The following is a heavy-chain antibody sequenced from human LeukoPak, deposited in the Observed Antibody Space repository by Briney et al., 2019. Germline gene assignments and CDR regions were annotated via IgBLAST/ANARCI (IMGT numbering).Heavy chain of an antibody. CDR2: IYHSGST. J-gene: IGHJ4*02. V-gene: IGHV4-30-2*01. Sequence: TSETLSLTCAVYGVSFSGYSWSWIRQPPGKGLEWIGYIYHSGSTYYNPSLKSRVTISVDRSKNQFSLKLSSVTAADTAVYYCARDGVDWGQGTLVTVSS. D-gene: IGHD2-15*01. CDR1: GVSFSGYS. CDR3: ARDGVD.